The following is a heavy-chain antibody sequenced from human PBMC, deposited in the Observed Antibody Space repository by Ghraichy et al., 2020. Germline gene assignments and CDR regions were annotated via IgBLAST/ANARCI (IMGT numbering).Heavy chain of an antibody. V-gene: IGHV4-38-2*02. CDR1: GFSISTGYY. J-gene: IGHJ4*02. Sequence: SETLSLTCSVSGFSISTGYYWGWVRRPPGKGLEWIGSFYHSGSTYYNPSLKSRVAISVDTSKNQLSLKLRSVTAADTAVYYCAREREDYYDSSGHYYAFGYWGQGTLVTVSS. CDR3: AREREDYYDSSGHYYAFGY. D-gene: IGHD3-22*01. CDR2: FYHSGST.